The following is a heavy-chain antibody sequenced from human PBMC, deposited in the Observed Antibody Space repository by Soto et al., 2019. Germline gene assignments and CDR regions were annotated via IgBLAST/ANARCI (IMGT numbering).Heavy chain of an antibody. CDR1: GYTFTSYY. CDR3: ARGDYYGSGSYYRGCFDY. J-gene: IGHJ4*02. D-gene: IGHD3-10*01. CDR2: INPSGGST. Sequence: QVQLVQSGAEVKKPGASVKVSCKASGYTFTSYYMHWVRQAPGQGLECMGIINPSGGSTSYAQKFQGRVTMRRDTSASTVYMELSSLRSEDTAVYYCARGDYYGSGSYYRGCFDYWGQGTLVTVSS. V-gene: IGHV1-46*01.